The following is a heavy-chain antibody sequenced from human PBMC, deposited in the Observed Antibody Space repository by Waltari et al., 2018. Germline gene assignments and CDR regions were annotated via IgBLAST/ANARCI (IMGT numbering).Heavy chain of an antibody. Sequence: QVQLVESGGGVVQPGRSLRLSCAASGFTFSSYAMHWVRQAPGKGLEWVAVISYDGSNKYYADSVKGRFTISRDNSKNTLYLQMNSLRAEDTAVYYCAPTGYSSGWYVDYWGQGTLVTVSS. J-gene: IGHJ4*02. CDR1: GFTFSSYA. CDR3: APTGYSSGWYVDY. CDR2: ISYDGSNK. D-gene: IGHD6-19*01. V-gene: IGHV3-30-3*01.